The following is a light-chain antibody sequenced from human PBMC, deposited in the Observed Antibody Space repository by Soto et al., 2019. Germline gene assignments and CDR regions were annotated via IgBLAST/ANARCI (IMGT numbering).Light chain of an antibody. J-gene: IGKJ4*01. Sequence: EIVLTQSPGTLSLSPGERVTLSCRASQSVSSDLAWYQQKPGQAPRLLIYGASTRATGIPARFSGSGSGTEFTLTISSLQSEDFAVYYCQQYNNWALVIFGGGTKVDIK. CDR2: GAS. V-gene: IGKV3-15*01. CDR1: QSVSSD. CDR3: QQYNNWALVI.